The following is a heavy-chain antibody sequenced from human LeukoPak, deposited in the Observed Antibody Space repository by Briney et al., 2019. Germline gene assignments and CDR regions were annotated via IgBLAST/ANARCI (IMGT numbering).Heavy chain of an antibody. J-gene: IGHJ4*02. CDR1: GYSFTSYW. CDR3: ARAEWLRLYYFDY. V-gene: IGHV5-51*01. D-gene: IGHD5-12*01. CDR2: IHPGDSDT. Sequence: GESLKISCKGSGYSFTSYWIGWVRQMPGKGLEWMGIIHPGDSDTRYSPSFQGQVTISADKSISTAYLQWSSLKASDTAVYYFARAEWLRLYYFDYWGQGTLVTVSS.